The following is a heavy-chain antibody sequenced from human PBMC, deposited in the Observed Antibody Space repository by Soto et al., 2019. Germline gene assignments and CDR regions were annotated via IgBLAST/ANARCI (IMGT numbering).Heavy chain of an antibody. CDR3: ARENSSGWGFDY. D-gene: IGHD6-25*01. J-gene: IGHJ4*02. CDR1: GGSISSGGYY. Sequence: KTSETLSLTCAVSGGSISSGGYYWGWIRQPPGKGLEWIGSIYHSGSTYYNPSLKSRVTISVDTSKNQFSLKLSSVTAADTAVYYCARENSSGWGFDYWGQGTLVTVSS. V-gene: IGHV4-39*07. CDR2: IYHSGST.